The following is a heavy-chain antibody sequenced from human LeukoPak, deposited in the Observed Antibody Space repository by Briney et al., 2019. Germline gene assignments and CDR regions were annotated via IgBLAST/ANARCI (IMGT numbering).Heavy chain of an antibody. Sequence: SETLSLTCTVSGGSISSYYWSWIRQPPGKGLEWIGYIYYSGSTNYNPSLKSRVTISVDTSKNQFSLKLSSVTAADTAVYYCARLPIAADAFDIWGQGTTVTVSS. CDR1: GGSISSYY. D-gene: IGHD6-13*01. V-gene: IGHV4-59*08. CDR3: ARLPIAADAFDI. J-gene: IGHJ3*02. CDR2: IYYSGST.